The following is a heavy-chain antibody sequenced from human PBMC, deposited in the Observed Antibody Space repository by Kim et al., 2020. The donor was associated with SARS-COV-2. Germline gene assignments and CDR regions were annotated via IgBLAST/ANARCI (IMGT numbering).Heavy chain of an antibody. Sequence: GSLSLTCTVSGGSISSYYWSWIRQPPGKGLEWIGYIYYSGSTNYNPSLKSRVTISVDTSKNQFSLKLSSVTAADTAVYYCARGIAAAGTGYYYMDVWGKGTTVTVSS. D-gene: IGHD6-13*01. CDR1: GGSISSYY. J-gene: IGHJ6*03. CDR2: IYYSGST. V-gene: IGHV4-59*01. CDR3: ARGIAAAGTGYYYMDV.